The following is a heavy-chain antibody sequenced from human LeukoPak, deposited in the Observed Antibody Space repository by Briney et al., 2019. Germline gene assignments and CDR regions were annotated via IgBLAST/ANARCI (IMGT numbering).Heavy chain of an antibody. V-gene: IGHV1-18*01. D-gene: IGHD4-23*01. CDR1: GYTFTSYG. J-gene: IGHJ4*02. CDR2: ISAYNGNT. CDR3: ARRDDYGGNGVEGFDY. Sequence: ASVKVSCKASGYTFTSYGISWVRQAPGQGLEWMGWISAYNGNTNYAQKLQGRVTMTTDTSTSTAYMELRSLRSDDTAVYYCARRDDYGGNGVEGFDYWGQGTLVTASS.